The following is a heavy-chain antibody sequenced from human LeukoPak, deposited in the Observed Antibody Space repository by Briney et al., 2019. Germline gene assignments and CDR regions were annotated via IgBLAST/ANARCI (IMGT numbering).Heavy chain of an antibody. CDR1: GACFSSRY. J-gene: IGHJ3*02. D-gene: IGHD4-17*01. CDR3: ARDLVTVTKGFDI. V-gene: IGHV4-59*11. CDR2: ISYIGST. Sequence: SEAGALTCGSPGACFSSRYWTWMRQSPGKGLEWIGYISYIGSTNYNPSLKSRVTISIDTSRNQFSLKLRSVTAADTAVYYCARDLVTVTKGFDIWGQGTMVSVSS.